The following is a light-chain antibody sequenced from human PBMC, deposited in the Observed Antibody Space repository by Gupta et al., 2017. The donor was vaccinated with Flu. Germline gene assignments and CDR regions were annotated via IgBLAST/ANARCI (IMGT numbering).Light chain of an antibody. CDR3: QQNKSSPWT. J-gene: IGKJ1*01. Sequence: PSSLSVSEGERITITSLASQSVATYLHWYQHKPGRAPSVLIYCSSNLHSGISGAFSGSGSGTAFTLTIRILQPEEFVTYYFQQNKSSPWTFGQGTKVDIK. CDR2: CSS. CDR1: QSVATY. V-gene: IGKV1-39*01.